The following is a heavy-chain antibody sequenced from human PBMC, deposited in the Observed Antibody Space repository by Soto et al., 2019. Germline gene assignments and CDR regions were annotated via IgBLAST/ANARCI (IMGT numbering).Heavy chain of an antibody. J-gene: IGHJ6*02. CDR2: ISSSSSYI. CDR1: GFTFSSYS. V-gene: IGHV3-21*01. Sequence: LRLSCAASGFTFSSYSMNWVRPAPGKGLEWVSSISSSSSYIYYADSVKVRFTISRDNAKNSLYLQMNILRAEDTAVYYCARDRKIVGSSTSCPDYYYYYGMDVWGQGTTVTVSS. D-gene: IGHD2-2*01. CDR3: ARDRKIVGSSTSCPDYYYYYGMDV.